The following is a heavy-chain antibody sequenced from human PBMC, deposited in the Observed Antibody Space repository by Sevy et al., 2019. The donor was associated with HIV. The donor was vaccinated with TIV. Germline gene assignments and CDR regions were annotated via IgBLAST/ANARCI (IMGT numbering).Heavy chain of an antibody. D-gene: IGHD3-9*01. V-gene: IGHV3-23*01. CDR3: AKGPGDLDWLLFDY. J-gene: IGHJ4*02. Sequence: GGSLRLSCAASGFSFSGYAMSWVRQAPGKGLEWVSSVSGSGDTTKYADSVKGRFTLSRENSKNTRYLQMNSLRSEDTALYYCAKGPGDLDWLLFDYWGRGTLVTVSS. CDR2: VSGSGDTT. CDR1: GFSFSGYA.